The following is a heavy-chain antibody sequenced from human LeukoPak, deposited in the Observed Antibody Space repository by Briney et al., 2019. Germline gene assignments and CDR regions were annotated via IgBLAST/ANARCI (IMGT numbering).Heavy chain of an antibody. D-gene: IGHD3-16*01. J-gene: IGHJ4*02. CDR3: VREAGEYYFDY. CDR1: GFAFSSFA. Sequence: GGSLRLSCAASGFAFSSFAMSWVRQAPGEGLEWVSGITGSGGNTYYADSVKGRFTISRDNSKNTLYLQMNSLRAEDTAVYYCVREAGEYYFDYWGQGTLVTVSS. CDR2: ITGSGGNT. V-gene: IGHV3-23*01.